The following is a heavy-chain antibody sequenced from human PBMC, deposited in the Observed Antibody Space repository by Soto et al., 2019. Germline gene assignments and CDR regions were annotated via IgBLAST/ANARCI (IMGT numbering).Heavy chain of an antibody. CDR1: GFTFSNAW. D-gene: IGHD3-22*01. V-gene: IGHV3-15*07. CDR2: IKSKTDGGTT. J-gene: IGHJ4*02. Sequence: SLRLSCAASGFTFSNAWMNWVRQAPGKGLEWVSRIKSKTDGGTTDYAAPVKGRFTISRDDSKNTLYLQMNSLKTEDTAVYYCTTDPVTMIVVVPSSGWGQGTLVTVSS. CDR3: TTDPVTMIVVVPSSG.